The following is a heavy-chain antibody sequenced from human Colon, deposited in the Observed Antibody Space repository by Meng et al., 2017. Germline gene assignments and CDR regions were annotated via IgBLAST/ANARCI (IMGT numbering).Heavy chain of an antibody. V-gene: IGHV4-4*02. J-gene: IGHJ4*02. CDR1: GGSISSSHW. Sequence: QVQLQESGPGLVKPSGTLSLTCTASGGSISSSHWWSWVRQSPGKGLEWVGEISEIGTPLYNPSLTSRVTISIDESKSQFSLNLRSVTAADTGVYYCARGGLTLFHSWGQGTLVTVSS. CDR2: ISEIGTP. CDR3: ARGGLTLFHS.